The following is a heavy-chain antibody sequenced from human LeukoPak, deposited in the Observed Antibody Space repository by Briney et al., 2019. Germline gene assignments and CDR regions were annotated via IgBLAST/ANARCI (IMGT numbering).Heavy chain of an antibody. CDR2: IYPGDSDT. CDR3: ARRNDILTGYTDY. Sequence: GESLKISCKGSGYSFTSYWIGWVRQMPGKGLEWMGLIYPGDSDTRYSPSFQGQVTISADKSISTAYLQWSSLKASDTAMYYCARRNDILTGYTDYWGQGTLVTVSS. J-gene: IGHJ4*02. D-gene: IGHD3-9*01. CDR1: GYSFTSYW. V-gene: IGHV5-51*01.